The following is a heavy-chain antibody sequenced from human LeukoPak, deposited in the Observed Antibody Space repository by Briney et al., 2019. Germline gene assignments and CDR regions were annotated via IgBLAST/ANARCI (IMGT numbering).Heavy chain of an antibody. V-gene: IGHV3-23*01. CDR1: GFTFSSYA. Sequence: GGSLRLSCAASGFTFSSYAMTWVRQAPGKGLEWVSAISASGGTTYYAESVKGRFTISRDNARNTFYLQMNNLRADDTATYYCAKDGLFCSSTSCLHWFDPWGQGTVVSVSS. CDR2: ISASGGTT. CDR3: AKDGLFCSSTSCLHWFDP. J-gene: IGHJ5*02. D-gene: IGHD2-2*01.